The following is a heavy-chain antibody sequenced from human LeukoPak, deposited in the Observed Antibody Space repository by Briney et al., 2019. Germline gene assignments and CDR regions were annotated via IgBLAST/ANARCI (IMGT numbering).Heavy chain of an antibody. V-gene: IGHV3-43*02. CDR2: ISGDGGST. D-gene: IGHD5/OR15-5a*01. CDR1: GFTFGDYA. Sequence: GGSLRLSCAASGFTFGDYAMHWVRQAPGKGLEWVSLISGDGGSTYYADSVKGRFTISRDNSKNSLYLQMNSLRPEDTALYYCAKGRPCLLGHCGQGALVTVSS. J-gene: IGHJ4*02. CDR3: AKGRPCLLGH.